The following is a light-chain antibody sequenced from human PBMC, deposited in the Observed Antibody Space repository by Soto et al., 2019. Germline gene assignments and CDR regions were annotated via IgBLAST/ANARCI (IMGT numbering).Light chain of an antibody. CDR2: DVS. CDR1: SSDVGGYNY. Sequence: QSVLTQPASVSGSPGQSITISCTGTSSDVGGYNYVSWYQHHPGKAPKLMIFDVSNRPSGVSNRFSGSKSGNTASLTISGLQAEDEADYYCSSYSINTHVVFGGGTRLTVL. J-gene: IGLJ2*01. CDR3: SSYSINTHVV. V-gene: IGLV2-14*03.